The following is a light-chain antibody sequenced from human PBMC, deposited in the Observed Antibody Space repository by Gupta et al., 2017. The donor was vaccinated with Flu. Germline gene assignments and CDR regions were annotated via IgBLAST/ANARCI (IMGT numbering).Light chain of an antibody. V-gene: IGKV1-39*01. Sequence: DTQMTQSPSSLSASVGDTVTITCRASQSSGTNLNWYQQKPGKAPTLLIRAASSLPSGVPSRFSGSGSGTDFTLTISDLQPGDSATYYCQQSYSDPWTFGQGTNVEV. CDR2: AAS. J-gene: IGKJ1*01. CDR3: QQSYSDPWT. CDR1: QSSGTN.